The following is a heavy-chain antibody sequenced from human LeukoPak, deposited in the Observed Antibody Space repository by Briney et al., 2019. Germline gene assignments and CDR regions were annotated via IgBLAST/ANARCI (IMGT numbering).Heavy chain of an antibody. CDR2: INPKSGGT. Sequence: ASVKVSCKASGYTFSGYYIHWVRQAPGQGLEWMGWINPKSGGTNYPQKFQGRVTMTRDTSISTAYMELSRLRSDDTAVYYCARGIYGGNSPLVDYWGQGTLVTVSS. D-gene: IGHD4-23*01. CDR3: ARGIYGGNSPLVDY. V-gene: IGHV1-2*02. CDR1: GYTFSGYY. J-gene: IGHJ4*02.